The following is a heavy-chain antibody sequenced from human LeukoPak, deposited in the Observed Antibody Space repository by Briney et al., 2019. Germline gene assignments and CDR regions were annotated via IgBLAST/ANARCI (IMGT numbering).Heavy chain of an antibody. J-gene: IGHJ4*02. Sequence: GGSLRLSCAASGFTFSNYWMSWVRQAPGKGLEWVANIKQDGSEKYYVDSVKGRFTISRDNAKNSLNLQMNSLRAEDTAVYYCARVKESGSLDYWGQGTLVTVSS. CDR2: IKQDGSEK. CDR3: ARVKESGSLDY. D-gene: IGHD1-26*01. CDR1: GFTFSNYW. V-gene: IGHV3-7*01.